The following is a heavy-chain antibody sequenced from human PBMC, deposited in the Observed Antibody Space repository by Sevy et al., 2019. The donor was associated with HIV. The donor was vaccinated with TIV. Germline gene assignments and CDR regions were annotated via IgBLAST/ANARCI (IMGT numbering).Heavy chain of an antibody. Sequence: ASVKVSCKASGYSFSDSGYYVHWVRQAPGQGLEWMGWINPKSGATKYAQKFQGRLTMTRDTSVSTANMVLTRLTSDDTAVYYCARESYDFWTGPVDYDYGMDVWGQGTTVTVSS. CDR3: ARESYDFWTGPVDYDYGMDV. J-gene: IGHJ6*02. CDR1: GYSFSDSGYY. V-gene: IGHV1-2*02. D-gene: IGHD3-3*01. CDR2: INPKSGAT.